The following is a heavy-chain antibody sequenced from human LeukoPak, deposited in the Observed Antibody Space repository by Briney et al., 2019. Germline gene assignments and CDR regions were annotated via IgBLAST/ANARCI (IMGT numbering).Heavy chain of an antibody. V-gene: IGHV5-51*01. Sequence: GALLKICCKGSGYSFTSYWIGWVRQMRGEGLEWVGIIYPYDSDTRYSPSFQGQVTISADRSISTAYLQWSSLKASDSAIYYCARRDYGSGYYFDHWGQGTLVTVSS. D-gene: IGHD3-10*01. CDR3: ARRDYGSGYYFDH. CDR2: IYPYDSDT. J-gene: IGHJ4*02. CDR1: GYSFTSYW.